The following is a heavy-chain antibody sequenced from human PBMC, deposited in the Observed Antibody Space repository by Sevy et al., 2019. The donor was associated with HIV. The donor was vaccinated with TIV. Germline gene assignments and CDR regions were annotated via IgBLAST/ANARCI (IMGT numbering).Heavy chain of an antibody. CDR3: ARVQSHTGRFDY. J-gene: IGHJ4*02. D-gene: IGHD1-1*01. V-gene: IGHV3-53*01. CDR1: GFSVSSNY. Sequence: GGSLRLSCEASGFSVSSNYMAWVRQAPGKGLEWVSVIYSGKSTDYRDSVNGRFTISRDSSKNTLYLQMDSLRAEDTAVYHCARVQSHTGRFDYWGQGSLVTVSS. CDR2: IYSGKST.